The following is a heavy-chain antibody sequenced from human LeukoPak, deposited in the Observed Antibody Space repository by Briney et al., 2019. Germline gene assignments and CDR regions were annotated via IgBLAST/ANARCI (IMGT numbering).Heavy chain of an antibody. CDR2: ISGSGGST. CDR3: AKDRLSIALSAIDY. V-gene: IGHV3-23*01. Sequence: GGSLRLSCPASGFTFSSYAMNWVRQAPGKGLEWVSAISGSGGSTYSADSVKGRFTISRDNSKNTLYLQMNSLRAEDTAVYYCAKDRLSIALSAIDYWGQGTLVTVSS. CDR1: GFTFSSYA. J-gene: IGHJ4*02. D-gene: IGHD2-21*01.